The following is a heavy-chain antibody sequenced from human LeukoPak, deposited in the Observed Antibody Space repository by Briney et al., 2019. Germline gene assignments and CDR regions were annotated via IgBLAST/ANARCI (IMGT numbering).Heavy chain of an antibody. CDR3: ARMDGSGYFDI. J-gene: IGHJ3*02. CDR1: GGSFSGYY. Sequence: TSETLSLTCAVYGGSFSGYYWSWIRQPPGKGLEWIGEINHSGSTNYNPSLKSRVTISVDTSKNQFSLKLSSVTAADTAVYYCARMDGSGYFDIWGQGTMVTVSS. V-gene: IGHV4-34*01. D-gene: IGHD3-22*01. CDR2: INHSGST.